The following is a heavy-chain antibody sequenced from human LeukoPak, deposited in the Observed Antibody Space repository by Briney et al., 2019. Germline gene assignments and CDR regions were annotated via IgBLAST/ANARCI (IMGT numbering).Heavy chain of an antibody. V-gene: IGHV1-69*04. D-gene: IGHD2-21*02. CDR2: IIPILGIA. CDR1: GGTFSSYA. CDR3: ARACEEGGGDCYEFYY. J-gene: IGHJ4*02. Sequence: GAPVKVSCKASGGTFSSYAISWVRQAPGQGLEWMGRIIPILGIANYAQKFQGRVTITADKSTSTAYMELSSLRSEDTAVYYCARACEEGGGDCYEFYYWGQGTLVTVSS.